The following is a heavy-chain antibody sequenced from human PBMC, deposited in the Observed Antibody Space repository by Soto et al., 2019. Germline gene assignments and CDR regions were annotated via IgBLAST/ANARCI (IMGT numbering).Heavy chain of an antibody. J-gene: IGHJ4*02. CDR1: GFTFSSYG. Sequence: GGSLRLSCAASGFTFSSYGMHWVRQAPGKGLEWVAVISYDGSNKYYADSVKGRFTISRDNSKNTLYLQMNSLRAEDTAVYYCAKGGYDFEAYYFDYWGQGTLVTVSS. D-gene: IGHD5-12*01. CDR2: ISYDGSNK. V-gene: IGHV3-30*18. CDR3: AKGGYDFEAYYFDY.